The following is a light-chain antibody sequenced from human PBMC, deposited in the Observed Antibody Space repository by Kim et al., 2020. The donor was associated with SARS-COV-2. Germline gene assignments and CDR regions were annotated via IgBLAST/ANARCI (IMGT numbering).Light chain of an antibody. CDR3: GSFGGRHNVV. V-gene: IGLV2-8*01. CDR1: SSDVGGYNY. CDR2: EVT. J-gene: IGLJ2*01. Sequence: GQSVTISFTGPSSDVGGYNYVSWYQQHPGKAPKLMIYEVTKRPSGVPDRFSGSKSGNTASLTVSGLQIEDEGDYYCGSFGGRHNVVFGGGPQLTVL.